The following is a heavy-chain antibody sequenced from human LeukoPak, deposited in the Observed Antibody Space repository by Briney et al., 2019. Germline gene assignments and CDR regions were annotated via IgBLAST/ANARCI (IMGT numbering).Heavy chain of an antibody. CDR2: IYYSGST. V-gene: IGHV4-39*07. CDR1: GGSISSSSYY. D-gene: IGHD3-22*01. J-gene: IGHJ4*02. CDR3: ARRTNYYDSSGYYIGFDY. Sequence: PSETLSLTCTVSGGSISSSSYYWGWIRQPPGKGLEWIGSIYYSGSTYYNPSLKSRVTISVDTSKNQFSLKLSSVTAADTAVYYCARRTNYYDSSGYYIGFDYWGQGTLVTVSS.